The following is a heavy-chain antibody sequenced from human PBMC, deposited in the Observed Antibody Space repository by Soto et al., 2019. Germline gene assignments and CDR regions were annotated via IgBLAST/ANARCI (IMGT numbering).Heavy chain of an antibody. CDR2: ISGRGGSA. Sequence: XXSLRLAFAASGFTFSSCAMPWVPQAPGKGLAWVSGISGRGGSAYYADSVKGRFTISRDKSKNTLYLQMNSLRAEDTALYYCAKGRSSQTYYYYGMDVWGQGTMVTVSS. J-gene: IGHJ6*02. CDR3: AKGRSSQTYYYYGMDV. V-gene: IGHV3-23*01. D-gene: IGHD6-6*01. CDR1: GFTFSSCA.